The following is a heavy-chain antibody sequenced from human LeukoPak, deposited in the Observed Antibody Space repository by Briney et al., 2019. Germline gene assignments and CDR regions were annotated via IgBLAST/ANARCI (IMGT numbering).Heavy chain of an antibody. D-gene: IGHD6-13*01. CDR1: GFTFSSYA. V-gene: IGHV3-30*04. J-gene: IGHJ4*02. CDR3: ARDLRASSTWYGRADY. Sequence: PGGSLRLSCAASGFTFSSYAMHWVRQAPGKGLEWVAVISFDGSRQSHADSVKGRFTISRDNSKNTLYLQMNSLRAEDTAVYYCARDLRASSTWYGRADYWGQGTLVTVSS. CDR2: ISFDGSRQ.